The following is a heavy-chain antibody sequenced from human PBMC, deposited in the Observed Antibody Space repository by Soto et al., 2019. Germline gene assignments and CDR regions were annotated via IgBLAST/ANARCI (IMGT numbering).Heavy chain of an antibody. CDR3: ARGGSGFDY. J-gene: IGHJ4*02. Sequence: QVQLQQWGAGLLKPSETLSLTCAVYGGSFSAYYWNWIRQPPGKGLEWIGESNHGGSTNYSPSLKSRVTISLDPSQNRFSLRLTSVTAADTAVYYCARGGSGFDYWGQGTLVTVSS. V-gene: IGHV4-34*01. CDR2: SNHGGST. CDR1: GGSFSAYY. D-gene: IGHD5-12*01.